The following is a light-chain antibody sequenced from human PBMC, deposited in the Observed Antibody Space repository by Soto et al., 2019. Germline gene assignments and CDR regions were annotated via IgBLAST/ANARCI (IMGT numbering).Light chain of an antibody. V-gene: IGKV3D-15*01. CDR1: QSVNSN. J-gene: IGKJ5*01. Sequence: EIVMTQSPATLSGSPGERATLSCRASQSVNSNYLAWYQQKPGQAPRLLIYGISKRATDIPDRFSGSESGTEFTLTIASLQPEEFATYYCRQHGQRPITIGQGTRLEI. CDR2: GIS. CDR3: RQHGQRPIT.